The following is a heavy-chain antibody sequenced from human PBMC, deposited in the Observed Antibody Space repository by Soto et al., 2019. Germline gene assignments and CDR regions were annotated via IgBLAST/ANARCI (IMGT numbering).Heavy chain of an antibody. CDR3: ARDRSYGKKPYYYYMDV. J-gene: IGHJ6*03. CDR1: GFTFSSYA. Sequence: GGSLRLSCAASGFTFSSYAMSWVRQAPGKGGEWGSAIIGSGGSTYYADSVKGRFTISRHNSKNTLYLQMNSLRAEDTAVYYCARDRSYGKKPYYYYMDVWGKGTTVTVSS. V-gene: IGHV3-23*01. CDR2: IIGSGGST. D-gene: IGHD5-18*01.